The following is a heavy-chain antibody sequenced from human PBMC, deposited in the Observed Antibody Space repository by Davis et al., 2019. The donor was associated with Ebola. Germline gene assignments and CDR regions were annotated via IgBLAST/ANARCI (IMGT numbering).Heavy chain of an antibody. CDR1: GGSISSGGYS. CDR3: ARESRPVSGFDT. V-gene: IGHV4-30-2*03. D-gene: IGHD6-19*01. J-gene: IGHJ4*02. CDR2: IYHSGSV. Sequence: PSETLSLTCGVSGGSISSGGYSWSWIRQPPGKGLEWVGTIYHSGSVYYNPPLKSRVTISVDTSKNRFSLNLTSVTAADTAVYYCARESRPVSGFDTWGRGIMVTVSS.